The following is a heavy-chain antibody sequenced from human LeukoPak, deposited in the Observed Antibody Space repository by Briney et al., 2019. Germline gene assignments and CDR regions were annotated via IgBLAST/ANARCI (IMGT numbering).Heavy chain of an antibody. D-gene: IGHD1-26*01. Sequence: GGSLRLSCAASGFTFSSYAMHWVRQAPGKGLEWVAVISYDGSNKYYADSVKVRFTISRDNSKNTLYLQMNSLRAEDTAVYYCARARLKAGELLFDYWGQGTLVTVSS. V-gene: IGHV3-30-3*01. CDR3: ARARLKAGELLFDY. CDR2: ISYDGSNK. J-gene: IGHJ4*02. CDR1: GFTFSSYA.